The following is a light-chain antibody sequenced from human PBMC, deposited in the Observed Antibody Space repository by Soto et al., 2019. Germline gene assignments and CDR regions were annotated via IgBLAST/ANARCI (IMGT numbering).Light chain of an antibody. V-gene: IGKV3-20*01. CDR3: QQYAGSPRT. CDR2: GAS. CDR1: QSVNSAF. Sequence: EIVLTQSPDTLSLSPGDRASLSCRASQSVNSAFLAWYRQKPGQAPRLLIYGASSRAPGVPETFSGSGFGTEFTLTISRLEPEDFAVYYCQQYAGSPRTFGQGTKVDIK. J-gene: IGKJ1*01.